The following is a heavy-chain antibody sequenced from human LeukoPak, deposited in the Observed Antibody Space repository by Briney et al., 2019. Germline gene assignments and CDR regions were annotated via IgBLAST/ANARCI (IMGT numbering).Heavy chain of an antibody. Sequence: GGSLRLSCAASGFSFSIYSMNWVRQAPGKGLEWVSYISSSSSAIYYADSVKGRFTISRDNAKNSVYLQMNSLRDEDTAVYYCARVKTAMDIDYWGQGTPVTVSS. CDR1: GFSFSIYS. J-gene: IGHJ4*02. V-gene: IGHV3-48*02. CDR2: ISSSSSAI. D-gene: IGHD5-18*01. CDR3: ARVKTAMDIDY.